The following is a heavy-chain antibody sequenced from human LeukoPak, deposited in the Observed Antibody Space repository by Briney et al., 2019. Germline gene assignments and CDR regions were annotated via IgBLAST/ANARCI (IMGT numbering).Heavy chain of an antibody. CDR3: ARGDSSGYYYVEGGVDY. D-gene: IGHD3-22*01. J-gene: IGHJ4*02. CDR2: ISYDGSNK. Sequence: GGSLRLSCAASGFTFSSYAMHWVRQAPGKGLEWVAVISYDGSNKSYADSVKGRFTISRDNSKNTLYLQMNSLRAEDTAVYYCARGDSSGYYYVEGGVDYWGQGTLVTVSS. V-gene: IGHV3-30*04. CDR1: GFTFSSYA.